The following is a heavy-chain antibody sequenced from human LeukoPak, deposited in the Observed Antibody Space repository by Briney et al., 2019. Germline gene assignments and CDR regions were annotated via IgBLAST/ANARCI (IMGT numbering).Heavy chain of an antibody. V-gene: IGHV1-2*02. CDR1: GYTFTGYY. J-gene: IGHJ4*02. D-gene: IGHD4-17*01. Sequence: ASVKVSCKASGYTFTGYYIHWVRQAPGQGLEWMGWINPNSGGTNYAQKFQGRVTMTNNTSIRTAYMELSRLRSDDTAVYYCAGYYGDPQHYYFGDWGQGTLVTVSS. CDR3: AGYYGDPQHYYFGD. CDR2: INPNSGGT.